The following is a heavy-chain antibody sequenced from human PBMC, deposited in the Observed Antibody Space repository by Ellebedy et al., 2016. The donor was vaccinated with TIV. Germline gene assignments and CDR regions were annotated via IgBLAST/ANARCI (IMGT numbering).Heavy chain of an antibody. CDR1: GFAFSGAFSDHY. Sequence: PGGSLRLSCAASGFAFSGAFSDHYMDWVRRPAGKGLEWVSASGAAGDTYYPDSVRGRFTISRESAKNSFYLQMNSLTAGDTAVYYCARGGPGGDNWFFGLWGRGTRVTVSS. V-gene: IGHV3-13*01. J-gene: IGHJ2*01. D-gene: IGHD3-10*01. CDR3: ARGGPGGDNWFFGL. CDR2: SGAAGDT.